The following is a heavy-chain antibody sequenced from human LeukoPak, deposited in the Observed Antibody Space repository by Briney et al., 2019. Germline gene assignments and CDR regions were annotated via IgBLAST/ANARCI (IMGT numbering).Heavy chain of an antibody. V-gene: IGHV3-23*01. CDR1: GFTFSSYA. Sequence: GGSLRLSCAASGFTFSSYAMSWVRQAPGKGLEWVAAISGSGGSTYYADSVKGRFTISRDNSKNTLYLQMNSLRAEDTAVYYCAKPNGSSSWYINYYSGMDVWGQGTTVTVSS. CDR2: ISGSGGST. CDR3: AKPNGSSSWYINYYSGMDV. J-gene: IGHJ6*02. D-gene: IGHD6-13*01.